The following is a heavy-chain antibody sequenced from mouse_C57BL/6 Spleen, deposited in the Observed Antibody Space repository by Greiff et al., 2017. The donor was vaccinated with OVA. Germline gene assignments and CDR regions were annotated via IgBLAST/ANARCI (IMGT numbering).Heavy chain of an antibody. Sequence: EVQLVESVAELVRPGASVKLSCTASGFNIKNTYLHWVKQRPEQGLEWIGRIDPANGNTKYAPKFQGKATITADTSSNTAYLQLSSLTSEDTAIYYCACIYYGKEDAMDYWGQGTSVTVSS. CDR3: ACIYYGKEDAMDY. J-gene: IGHJ4*01. V-gene: IGHV14-3*01. CDR2: IDPANGNT. CDR1: GFNIKNTY. D-gene: IGHD2-1*01.